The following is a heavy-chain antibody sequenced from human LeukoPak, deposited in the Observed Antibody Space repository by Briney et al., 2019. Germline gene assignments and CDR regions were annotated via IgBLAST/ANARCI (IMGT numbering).Heavy chain of an antibody. V-gene: IGHV3-23*01. CDR1: GFTFSSYA. J-gene: IGHJ6*02. CDR2: ISGSGGST. D-gene: IGHD1-26*01. CDR3: AKDLEWELPSGYYYGMDV. Sequence: AGGSLRLSCAASGFTFSSYAMSWVRQAPGKGLEWVSAISGSGGSTYYADSVKGRFTISRDNSKNTLYLQMNSLRAEDTAVYYCAKDLEWELPSGYYYGMDVWGQGTTVTVSS.